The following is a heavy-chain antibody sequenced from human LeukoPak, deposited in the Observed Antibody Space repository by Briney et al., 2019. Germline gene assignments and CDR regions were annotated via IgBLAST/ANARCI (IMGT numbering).Heavy chain of an antibody. Sequence: GVSLRLSCAASGVTFSSYAMHWVRQAPGKGLEYVSAISSNGGSTYYANSVKGRFTISRDNSKNTLYLQMGSLRAEDMAVYYCARGGVVVAATPADYWGQGTLVTVSS. D-gene: IGHD2-15*01. J-gene: IGHJ4*02. CDR1: GVTFSSYA. V-gene: IGHV3-64*01. CDR2: ISSNGGST. CDR3: ARGGVVVAATPADY.